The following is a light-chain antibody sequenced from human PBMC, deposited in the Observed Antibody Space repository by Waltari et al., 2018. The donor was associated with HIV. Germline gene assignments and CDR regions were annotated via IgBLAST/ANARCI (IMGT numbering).Light chain of an antibody. CDR2: NDD. CDR3: AAWDDTLKVYV. Sequence: QSVLAQPPSVSGAPGQRVTISCSGSGSNIRSNYVNWYQQLPVTAPGVLIYNDDQRPSGVPARFSGSKAGTTASLAISGLQSEDEADYYCAAWDDTLKVYVFGTGTKVTVL. J-gene: IGLJ1*01. CDR1: GSNIRSNY. V-gene: IGLV1-44*01.